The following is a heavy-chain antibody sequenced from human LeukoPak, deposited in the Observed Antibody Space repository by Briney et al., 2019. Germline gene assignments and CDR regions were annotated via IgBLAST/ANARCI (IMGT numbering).Heavy chain of an antibody. CDR2: LYSGGTT. Sequence: GVSLRLSCTASGLNVGSNHMNWVRQAPGKGLEWVSILYSGGTTFYADSVKGRFTISRDNSKNTLYLQMNSLRVEDTAVYYCTSGRQWLAFDYWGQGTLVTASS. CDR1: GLNVGSNH. J-gene: IGHJ4*02. CDR3: TSGRQWLAFDY. D-gene: IGHD6-19*01. V-gene: IGHV3-66*01.